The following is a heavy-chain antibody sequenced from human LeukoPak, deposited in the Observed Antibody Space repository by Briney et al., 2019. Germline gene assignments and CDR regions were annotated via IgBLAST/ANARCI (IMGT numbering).Heavy chain of an antibody. CDR2: INHSGST. J-gene: IGHJ4*02. V-gene: IGHV4-34*01. D-gene: IGHD6-13*01. Sequence: LETLSLTCAVYGGSSSGYYWSWIRQPPGKGLEWIGEINHSGSTNYNPSLKSRVTISVDTSKNQFSLKLSSVTAADTAVYYCARGIIGYSSSWYSGGSYFDYWGQGTLVTVSS. CDR1: GGSSSGYY. CDR3: ARGIIGYSSSWYSGGSYFDY.